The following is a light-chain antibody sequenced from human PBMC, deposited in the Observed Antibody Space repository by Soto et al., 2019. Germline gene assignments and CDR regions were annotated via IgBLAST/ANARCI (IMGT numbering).Light chain of an antibody. J-gene: IGLJ1*01. CDR2: SNN. Sequence: QSALTQSSSASGPPGQRVTIPCSGSSSNIGKNSVYWYQQFPGTAPKLLIYSNNKRPSGVPDRFSASKSGTSASLAISGLRSEDEADYYCAAWDDGLNGYVFGTGTKVTVL. V-gene: IGLV1-47*02. CDR1: SSNIGKNS. CDR3: AAWDDGLNGYV.